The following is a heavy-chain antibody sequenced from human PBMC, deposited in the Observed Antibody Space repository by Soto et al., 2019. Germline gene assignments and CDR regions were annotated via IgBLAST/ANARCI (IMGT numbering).Heavy chain of an antibody. Sequence: QVQLVQSGAELKKPGASVKVSCKASGYTFSNYDMNWVRQATGQGPEWIGWVNPNNGDTGYAQKLQGRVTLTTDISTTTAYMELTSLRSEDTAIYYCAKVSRQGSAIDFDYWGQGTLITVSS. V-gene: IGHV1-8*01. CDR2: VNPNNGDT. D-gene: IGHD3-10*01. CDR3: AKVSRQGSAIDFDY. J-gene: IGHJ4*02. CDR1: GYTFSNYD.